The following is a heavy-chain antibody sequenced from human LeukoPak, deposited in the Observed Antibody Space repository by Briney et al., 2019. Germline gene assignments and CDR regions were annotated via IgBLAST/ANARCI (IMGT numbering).Heavy chain of an antibody. CDR1: GNYW. J-gene: IGHJ4*02. V-gene: IGHV3-74*01. D-gene: IGHD2-2*01. Sequence: GGSLRLSCAASGNYWMHWVRQAPGQGLLWVSHINSDASWTTYADSVKGRFTISKDNAKNTVYLQMNNLRAEDTAVYYCVSFYETYWGRGTLVTVSS. CDR3: VSFYETY. CDR2: INSDASWT.